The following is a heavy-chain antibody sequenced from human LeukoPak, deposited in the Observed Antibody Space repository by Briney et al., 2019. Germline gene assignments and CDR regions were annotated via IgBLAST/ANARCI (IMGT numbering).Heavy chain of an antibody. V-gene: IGHV4-39*07. J-gene: IGHJ6*03. CDR1: GGSISSSSYY. D-gene: IGHD1-26*01. Sequence: SGTLSLTCTVSGGSISSSSYYWGWIRQPPGKGLEWIGSIYYSGSTYYNPSLKSRVTISVDTSKNQFSLKLSSVTAADTAVYYCARVGATTYYYYYMDVWGKGTTVTVSS. CDR3: ARVGATTYYYYYMDV. CDR2: IYYSGST.